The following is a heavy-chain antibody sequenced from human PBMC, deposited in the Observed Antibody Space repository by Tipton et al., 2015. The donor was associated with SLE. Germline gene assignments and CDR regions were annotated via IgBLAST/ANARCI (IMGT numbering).Heavy chain of an antibody. CDR2: IYSGGST. CDR3: ARALAGSGWYEGDYFDY. CDR1: GFTFSSYA. D-gene: IGHD6-19*01. Sequence: GSLRLSCSASGFTFSSYAMHWVRQAPGKGLEWVSVIYSGGSTYYADSVKGRFTISRDNAKNSLYLQMNSLRAEDTAVYYCARALAGSGWYEGDYFDYWGQGTLVTVSS. J-gene: IGHJ4*02. V-gene: IGHV3-66*01.